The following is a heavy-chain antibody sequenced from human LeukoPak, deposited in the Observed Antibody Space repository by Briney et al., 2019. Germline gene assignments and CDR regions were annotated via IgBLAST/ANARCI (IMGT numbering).Heavy chain of an antibody. D-gene: IGHD6-19*01. V-gene: IGHV4-34*01. Sequence: SETLSLTCAVYGGSFSGYYWSWIRQPPGKGLEWIGEINHSGSTNYNPSLKSRVTISVDTSKNQFSLKLSSVTAADTAVYYCASLAVAGPTGVYWGQGTLVTVSS. CDR3: ASLAVAGPTGVY. CDR2: INHSGST. J-gene: IGHJ4*02. CDR1: GGSFSGYY.